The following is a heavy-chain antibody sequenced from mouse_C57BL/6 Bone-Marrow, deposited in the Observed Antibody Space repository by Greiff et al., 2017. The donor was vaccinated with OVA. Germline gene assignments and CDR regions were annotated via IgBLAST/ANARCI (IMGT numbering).Heavy chain of an antibody. J-gene: IGHJ4*01. V-gene: IGHV1-18*01. D-gene: IGHD2-12*01. CDR3: ARRGLLYHLYAMDY. Sequence: VQLQQSGPELVKPGASVKIPCKASGYTFTDYNMDWVKQSHGKSLEWIGDINPNNGGTIYNQKFKGKATLTVDKSSSTAYMELRSLTSEDTAVYYCARRGLLYHLYAMDYWGQGTSVTVSS. CDR1: GYTFTDYN. CDR2: INPNNGGT.